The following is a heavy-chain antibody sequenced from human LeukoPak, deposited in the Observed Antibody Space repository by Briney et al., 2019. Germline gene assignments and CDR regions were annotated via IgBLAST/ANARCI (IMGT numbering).Heavy chain of an antibody. CDR3: GKDGSSWYSYYFDY. J-gene: IGHJ4*02. D-gene: IGHD6-13*01. V-gene: IGHV3-49*04. CDR1: GFTFGDHA. CDR2: IRSKAYGGTR. Sequence: PGGSLRLSCTASGFTFGDHAMSWVRQAPGKGLEWVGFIRSKAYGGTREYAASVKGRFTISRDDSKSIAYLQMNSLRAEDTAVYYCGKDGSSWYSYYFDYWGQGTLVTVSS.